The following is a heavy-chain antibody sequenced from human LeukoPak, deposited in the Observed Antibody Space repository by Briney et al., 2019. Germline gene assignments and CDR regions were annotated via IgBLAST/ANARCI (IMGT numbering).Heavy chain of an antibody. CDR2: IGSDGGRI. CDR3: ARDWYFSIDY. Sequence: GGSLRLSCAASGFTFSNTWMHWVRQAPGKGLVWVSRIGSDGGRITYADSVKGRFTISRDNAKNTVYLQMHSLRAEDTAVYYCARDWYFSIDYWGQGTLVTVSS. CDR1: GFTFSNTW. D-gene: IGHD6-13*01. V-gene: IGHV3-74*01. J-gene: IGHJ4*02.